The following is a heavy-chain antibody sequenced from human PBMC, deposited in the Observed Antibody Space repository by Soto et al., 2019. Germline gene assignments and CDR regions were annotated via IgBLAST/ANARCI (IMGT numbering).Heavy chain of an antibody. D-gene: IGHD2-15*01. J-gene: IGHJ6*03. Sequence: AASVKVSCKASGYTFTSYGISWVRQAPGQGLEWMGWISAYNGNTNYAQKLQGRVTMTTDTSTSTAYMELRSLRSDDTAVYYCASSPGYCSGGSCHYYYYYYMDVWGKGTTVTVSS. CDR3: ASSPGYCSGGSCHYYYYYYMDV. CDR1: GYTFTSYG. CDR2: ISAYNGNT. V-gene: IGHV1-18*01.